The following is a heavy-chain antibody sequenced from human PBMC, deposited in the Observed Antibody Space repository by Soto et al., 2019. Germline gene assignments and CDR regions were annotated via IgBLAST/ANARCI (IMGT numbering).Heavy chain of an antibody. CDR2: ISSSSTI. Sequence: PGGSLRLSCAASGFTFSSYSMNWVRQVPGKGLEWVSYISSSSTIYYADSVKGRFTISRDNAKNSLYLQMNSLRAEDTAVYYCAGHPERIAQIGWFDPWGQGTLVTVSS. D-gene: IGHD6-13*01. V-gene: IGHV3-48*01. CDR1: GFTFSSYS. J-gene: IGHJ5*02. CDR3: AGHPERIAQIGWFDP.